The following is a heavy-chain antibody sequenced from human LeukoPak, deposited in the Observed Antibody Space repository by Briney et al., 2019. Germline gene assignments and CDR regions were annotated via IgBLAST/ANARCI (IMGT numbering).Heavy chain of an antibody. CDR3: AKDYYYDSSGYFD. D-gene: IGHD3-22*01. CDR1: GFTFSSYA. V-gene: IGHV3-23*01. Sequence: GGSLRLSCAASGFTFSSYAMSWVRQAPGKGLEWVSAISGSGGSTYYADSVRGRLTISRDNSKNTLSQQMNSLRAEDTAVYYCAKDYYYDSSGYFDWGQGTLVTVSS. J-gene: IGHJ4*02. CDR2: ISGSGGST.